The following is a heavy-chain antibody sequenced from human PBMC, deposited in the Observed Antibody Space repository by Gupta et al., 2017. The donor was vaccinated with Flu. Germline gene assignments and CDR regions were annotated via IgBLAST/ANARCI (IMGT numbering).Heavy chain of an antibody. CDR2: IRSKAYGGTT. Sequence: EVQLVESGGGLVQPGRSLRLSCTASGFTFGDYAMSWVRQAPGKGLEWVGFIRSKAYGGTTEYAAYVKGRFTISRDDAKSIAYLQMNSLKTEDTAVYYCNRKAAAGGVDYWGQGTLVTVSS. D-gene: IGHD6-13*01. CDR1: GFTFGDYA. J-gene: IGHJ4*02. V-gene: IGHV3-49*04. CDR3: NRKAAAGGVDY.